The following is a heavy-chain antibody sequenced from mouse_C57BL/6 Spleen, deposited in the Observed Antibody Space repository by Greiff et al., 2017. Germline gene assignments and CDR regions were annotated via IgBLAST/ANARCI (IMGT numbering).Heavy chain of an antibody. J-gene: IGHJ2*01. Sequence: QVQLQQPGAELVKPGASVKLSCKASGYTFTSYWMQWVKQRPGQGLEWIGEIDPSDSYTNYNQKFKGKATLPVDTSSSTAYMQLSSLTSEDSAVYYCTRGLSSSLDYWGQGTTLTVSS. D-gene: IGHD1-1*01. CDR2: IDPSDSYT. CDR3: TRGLSSSLDY. CDR1: GYTFTSYW. V-gene: IGHV1-50*01.